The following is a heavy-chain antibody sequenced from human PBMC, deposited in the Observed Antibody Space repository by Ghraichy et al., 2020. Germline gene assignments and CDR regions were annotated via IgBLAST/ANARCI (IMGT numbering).Heavy chain of an antibody. Sequence: GGSLRLSCAASGFTFSSYAMSWVRQAPGKGLEWVSTISGSGGSTNYADSVKGRFTISRDNSKNTLYLQMHSLRAEDTAEYYCAKEDRFWSGYSNWFDPWGQGTLVTVSS. CDR2: ISGSGGST. CDR3: AKEDRFWSGYSNWFDP. J-gene: IGHJ5*02. CDR1: GFTFSSYA. D-gene: IGHD3-3*01. V-gene: IGHV3-23*01.